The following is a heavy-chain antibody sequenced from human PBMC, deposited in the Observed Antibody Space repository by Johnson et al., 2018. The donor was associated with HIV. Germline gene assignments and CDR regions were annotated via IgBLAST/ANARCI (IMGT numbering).Heavy chain of an antibody. CDR1: GFTLSSYA. D-gene: IGHD4-17*01. Sequence: QVQLVESGGGVVQPGRSLRLSCVASGFTLSSYAMHWVRQAPGKGLEWVAVISYDGSNKYYADSVKGRFTISRDNSKNTLYLQMNSLRSEDTAVYYCATDYGDYGFVRDACDIWCQGTVVTVSS. J-gene: IGHJ3*02. V-gene: IGHV3-30*04. CDR2: ISYDGSNK. CDR3: ATDYGDYGFVRDACDI.